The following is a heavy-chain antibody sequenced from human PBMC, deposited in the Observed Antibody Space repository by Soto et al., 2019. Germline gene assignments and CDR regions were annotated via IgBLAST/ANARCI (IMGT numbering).Heavy chain of an antibody. CDR3: ALKVVTYYDN. CDR1: GYSFTSTY. CDR2: INPAGGTT. J-gene: IGHJ4*02. D-gene: IGHD2-21*02. Sequence: QVQLVQSGAEVKKPGASVRISCRASGYSFTSTYVHWVRQAPGQGPEWMGIINPAGGTTYYAQKFHGRLTIPSDTSTDTVFMDLNDLTSEDTAVYFCALKVVTYYDNWGQGTLLTVSS. V-gene: IGHV1-46*01.